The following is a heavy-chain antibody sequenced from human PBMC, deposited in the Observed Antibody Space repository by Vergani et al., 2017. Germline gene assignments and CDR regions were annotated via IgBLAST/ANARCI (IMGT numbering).Heavy chain of an antibody. V-gene: IGHV3-21*01. CDR1: GFTFSSYS. J-gene: IGHJ6*03. CDR2: ISSSSSYI. D-gene: IGHD2-2*01. CDR3: ARVGRYCSSTSCYADYYYYMDV. Sequence: VQLVESGGGVVQPGRSLRLSCAASGFTFSSYSMNWVRQAPGKGLEWVSSISSSSSYIYYADSVKGRFTISRDNAKNSLYLQMNSLRAEDTAVYYCARVGRYCSSTSCYADYYYYMDVWGKGTTVTVSS.